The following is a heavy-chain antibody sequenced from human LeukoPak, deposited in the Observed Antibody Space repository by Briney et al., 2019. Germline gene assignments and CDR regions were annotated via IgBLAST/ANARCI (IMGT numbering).Heavy chain of an antibody. V-gene: IGHV3-48*01. CDR1: EFTFSNFG. J-gene: IGHJ4*02. CDR3: ARGETSSYDY. CDR2: ISSSSSSI. D-gene: IGHD2-2*01. Sequence: GGSLRLSCAASEFTFSNFGMNWVRQAPGKGLEWVSYISSSSSSIYYADSVKGRFTISRDNSKNTVYLQMNSLRAEDTAVYYCARGETSSYDYWGQGTLVTVSS.